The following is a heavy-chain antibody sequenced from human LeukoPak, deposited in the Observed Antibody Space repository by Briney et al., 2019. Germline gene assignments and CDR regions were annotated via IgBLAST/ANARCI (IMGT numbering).Heavy chain of an antibody. CDR2: INPNSGGT. J-gene: IGHJ3*02. D-gene: IGHD5-24*01. V-gene: IGHV1-2*02. Sequence: ASVKVSCKASGYTFTGYYMHWVRQAPGQGLEWMGWINPNSGGTKYAQKFQGGVTMTRDTSITTAYMELSRLRSDDTAVYYCARDPRRRWLDSTGLDAFDIWGQGTMVTVSS. CDR1: GYTFTGYY. CDR3: ARDPRRRWLDSTGLDAFDI.